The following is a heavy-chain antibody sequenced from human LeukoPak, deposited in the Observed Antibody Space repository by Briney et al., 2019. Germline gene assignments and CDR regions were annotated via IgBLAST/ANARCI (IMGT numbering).Heavy chain of an antibody. CDR3: ARRSLYSGGRRPWDY. J-gene: IGHJ4*02. CDR2: ISAYNGNT. CDR1: GYTFTNYG. V-gene: IGHV1-18*01. Sequence: ASVKVSCKTSGYTFTNYGISWVRQAPGQGPDWMGWISAYNGNTNYAEKFQDRVIMTTDTSTSTAYMELRSLSSDDTAVYYCARRSLYSGGRRPWDYWGQGTLVTVSS. D-gene: IGHD1-26*01.